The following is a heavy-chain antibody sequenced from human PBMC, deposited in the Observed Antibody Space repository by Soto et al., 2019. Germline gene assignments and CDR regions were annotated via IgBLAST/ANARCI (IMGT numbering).Heavy chain of an antibody. V-gene: IGHV5-51*01. CDR2: IYPGDSDT. CDR1: GYSFTSYW. D-gene: IGHD2-2*03. Sequence: PGESLKISCKGSGYSFTSYWIGWVRQMPGKGLEWMGIIYPGDSDTRYSPSFQGQVTISADKSISTAYLQWSSLKASDTAMYYCATRTHGYCSSTSCNGAFDIWGQGTMVTVSS. J-gene: IGHJ3*02. CDR3: ATRTHGYCSSTSCNGAFDI.